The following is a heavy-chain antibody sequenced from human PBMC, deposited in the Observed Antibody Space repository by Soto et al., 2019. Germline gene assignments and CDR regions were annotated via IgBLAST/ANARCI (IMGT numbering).Heavy chain of an antibody. CDR1: GYSFTSYW. CDR2: IYPGDSDT. CDR3: ARAERYYDFWSGYYTLDWFDP. J-gene: IGHJ5*02. Sequence: ESLKISCKGSGYSFTSYWIGWVRQMPGKGLEWMGIIYPGDSDTRYSPSFQGQVTISADKSISTAYLQWSSLKASDTAMYYCARAERYYDFWSGYYTLDWFDPWGQGTLVTVSS. V-gene: IGHV5-51*01. D-gene: IGHD3-3*01.